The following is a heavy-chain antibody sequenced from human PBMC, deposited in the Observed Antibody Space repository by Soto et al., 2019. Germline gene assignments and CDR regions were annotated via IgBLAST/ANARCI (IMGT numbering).Heavy chain of an antibody. CDR1: GDSISSSGYF. CDR3: AKSGEWLQSTFDF. Sequence: SETLSLTCTVSGDSISSSGYFWAWIRQPPEKGLEWIGSMFDSGSTYYNPSLKSRVTVSVDTSKNQFSLKLSSVTAADTAVYYCAKSGEWLQSTFDFWGQGTLVT. J-gene: IGHJ4*02. CDR2: MFDSGST. D-gene: IGHD5-12*01. V-gene: IGHV4-39*01.